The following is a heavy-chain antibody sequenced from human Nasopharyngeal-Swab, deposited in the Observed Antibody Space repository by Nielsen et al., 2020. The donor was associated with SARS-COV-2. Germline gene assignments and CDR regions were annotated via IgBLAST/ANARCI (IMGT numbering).Heavy chain of an antibody. J-gene: IGHJ6*03. CDR2: INHSGST. CDR1: GGSFSGYY. D-gene: IGHD5-18*01. Sequence: SETLSLTCAVYGGSFSGYYWSWIRQPPGKGLEWIGEINHSGSTNYNPSLKSRVTISVDTSKNQFSLKLSSVTAADTAVYYCARGKAAMAYYYYYYMDVWGKGTTVTVSS. CDR3: ARGKAAMAYYYYYYMDV. V-gene: IGHV4-34*01.